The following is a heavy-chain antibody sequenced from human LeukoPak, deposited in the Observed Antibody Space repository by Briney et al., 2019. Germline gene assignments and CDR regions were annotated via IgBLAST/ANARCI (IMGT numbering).Heavy chain of an antibody. CDR2: IYYSGST. V-gene: IGHV4-59*11. CDR3: ARVRVGYCSSTSCYTDWALGY. J-gene: IGHJ4*02. Sequence: PSETLSLTCTVSGGSISSHYWSWIRQPPGKGLEWIGYIYYSGSTNYNPFLKSRVTISVDTSKNQFSLKLSSVTAADTAVYYCARVRVGYCSSTSCYTDWALGYWGQGTLVTVSS. CDR1: GGSISSHY. D-gene: IGHD2-2*02.